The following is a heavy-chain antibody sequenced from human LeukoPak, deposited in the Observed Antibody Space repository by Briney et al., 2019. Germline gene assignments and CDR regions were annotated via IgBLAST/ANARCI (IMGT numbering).Heavy chain of an antibody. CDR2: INSDGSST. D-gene: IGHD7-27*01. J-gene: IGHJ4*02. CDR1: ESTFSRFW. V-gene: IGHV3-74*01. CDR3: ARDYTGGWNDY. Sequence: GGSLRLSCAASESTFSRFWMHWVRQAPGKGLVWVSRINSDGSSTTYADSVKGRFTISRDNAKNSLYLQMNSLRAEDTAVYYCARDYTGGWNDYWGQGTLVTVSS.